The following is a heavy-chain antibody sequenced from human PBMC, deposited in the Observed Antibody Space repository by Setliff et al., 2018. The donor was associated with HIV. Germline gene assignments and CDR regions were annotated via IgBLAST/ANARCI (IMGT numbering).Heavy chain of an antibody. D-gene: IGHD3-3*01. CDR1: GGSISSSSYY. V-gene: IGHV4-39*02. J-gene: IGHJ6*02. CDR2: IYYSGST. CDR3: ARVFLEWLLYRPDYVMDV. Sequence: SETLSLTCTVSGGSISSSSYYWGWIRQPPGKGLEWIGNIYYSGSTYYNPSLKSRVTISRDNAKNSLYLQMNSLRAEDMAVYYCARVFLEWLLYRPDYVMDVWGQGTTVTVSS.